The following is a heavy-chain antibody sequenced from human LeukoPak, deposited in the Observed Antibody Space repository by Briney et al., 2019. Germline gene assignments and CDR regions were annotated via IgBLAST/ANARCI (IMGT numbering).Heavy chain of an antibody. D-gene: IGHD2/OR15-2a*01. J-gene: IGHJ3*02. CDR3: ARDSTRDAFDI. V-gene: IGHV3-7*01. Sequence: XRQAPXXGLEWVANIKQDGSEKYYVDSVKGRFTISRDNAKNSLYLQMNSLRAEDTAVYYCARDSTRDAFDIWGQGTMVTVSS. CDR2: IKQDGSEK.